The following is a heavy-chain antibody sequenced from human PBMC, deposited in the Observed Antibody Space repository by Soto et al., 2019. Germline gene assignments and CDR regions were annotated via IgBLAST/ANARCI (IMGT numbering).Heavy chain of an antibody. CDR3: ARGRGHSNLGDDSFDY. J-gene: IGHJ4*02. Sequence: SETLSLTCAVYGGSFSGYYWSWIRQPPGKGLEWIGEINHSGSTNYNPSLKSRVTISVDTSKNQFCLKLSSVTAADTAVYYCARGRGHSNLGDDSFDYWGQGTLVTVSS. CDR1: GGSFSGYY. V-gene: IGHV4-34*01. CDR2: INHSGST. D-gene: IGHD3-16*01.